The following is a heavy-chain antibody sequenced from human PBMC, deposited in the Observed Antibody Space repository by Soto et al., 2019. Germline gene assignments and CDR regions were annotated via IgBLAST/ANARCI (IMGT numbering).Heavy chain of an antibody. CDR2: VIPIFGTA. CDR3: ARIIAAAIIPSFDH. CDR1: GGTFNRHS. Sequence: SVKVSCKTSGGTFNRHSITWVRQAPGQGLEWMGAVIPIFGTANYAQKFQGRVTMTANISTSTAYMELRSLRSDDTAVYYCARIIAAAIIPSFDHWGQGTLATVSS. J-gene: IGHJ5*02. V-gene: IGHV1-69*06. D-gene: IGHD6-13*01.